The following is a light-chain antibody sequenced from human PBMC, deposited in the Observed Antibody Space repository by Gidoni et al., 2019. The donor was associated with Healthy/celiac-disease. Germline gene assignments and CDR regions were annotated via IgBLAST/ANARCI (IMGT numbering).Light chain of an antibody. Sequence: DIQMTQSPSSLSASVGDRVTITCRASQGISSYLDWYQQKPGKAPKPLIYAASSLQSGVPSRFSGSGSGTDFTLTISSLQPEDFATYYCQQSYSTPRTFGQXTRLEIK. CDR3: QQSYSTPRT. CDR1: QGISSY. J-gene: IGKJ5*01. CDR2: AAS. V-gene: IGKV1-39*01.